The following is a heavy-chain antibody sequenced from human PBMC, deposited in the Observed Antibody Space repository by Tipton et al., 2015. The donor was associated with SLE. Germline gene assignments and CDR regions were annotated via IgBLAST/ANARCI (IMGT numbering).Heavy chain of an antibody. V-gene: IGHV3-15*01. CDR2: IKSKTDGGTT. CDR3: TTQWLVHYYYYMDV. J-gene: IGHJ6*03. CDR1: GFTFSNAW. Sequence: SLRLSCAASGFTFSNAWMSWVRQAPGKGLEWVGRIKSKTDGGTTDYAAPVNGRFTISRDDSKNTLYLQMNSLKTEDTAVYYCTTQWLVHYYYYMDVWGKGTTVTVS. D-gene: IGHD6-19*01.